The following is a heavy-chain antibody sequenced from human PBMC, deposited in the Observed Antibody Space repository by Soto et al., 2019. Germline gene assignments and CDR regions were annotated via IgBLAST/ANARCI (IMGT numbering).Heavy chain of an antibody. Sequence: QVQLVQSGAEVKKPGSSVKVSCKASGGTFSSYTISWVRQAPGQGLEWMGRIIPILGIANYAQKFQGRVTITAVKSTSTAYMELSSLRSEDTAVYYCAISRRRNGYSGYGYFDYWGQGTLVTVSS. CDR3: AISRRRNGYSGYGYFDY. CDR1: GGTFSSYT. D-gene: IGHD5-12*01. J-gene: IGHJ4*02. V-gene: IGHV1-69*02. CDR2: IIPILGIA.